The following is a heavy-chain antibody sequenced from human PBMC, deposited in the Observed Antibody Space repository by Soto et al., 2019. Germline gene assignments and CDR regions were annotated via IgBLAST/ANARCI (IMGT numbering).Heavy chain of an antibody. J-gene: IGHJ3*02. V-gene: IGHV3-66*01. CDR1: GFTVSSNY. D-gene: IGHD1-26*01. CDR3: ASGTDYHAFDI. CDR2: IYSGGAI. Sequence: EVQLVESGGGLVQPGGSLRLSCAASGFTVSSNYMSWVREAPGKGLEWVSIIYSGGAIYNADSVKGRFTISRDNSKNTLYLQMNSLRAEDTAVYYGASGTDYHAFDIWGQGTMVTFSS.